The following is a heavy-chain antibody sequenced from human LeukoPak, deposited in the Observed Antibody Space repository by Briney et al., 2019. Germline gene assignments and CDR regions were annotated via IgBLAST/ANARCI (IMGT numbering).Heavy chain of an antibody. CDR3: ATTPKLENDY. CDR1: GFTFSSYS. D-gene: IGHD1-1*01. CDR2: ISSSSSYI. Sequence: GGSLRLSCAASGFTFSSYSMNWVRQAPGKGLEWVSSISSSSSYIYYADSVKGRFTISRDNAKNSLYLQMNSLRAEDTAAYYCATTPKLENDYWGQGTLVTVSS. J-gene: IGHJ4*02. V-gene: IGHV3-21*01.